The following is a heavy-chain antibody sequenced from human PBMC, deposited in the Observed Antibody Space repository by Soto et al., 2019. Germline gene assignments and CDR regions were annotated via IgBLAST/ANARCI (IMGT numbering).Heavy chain of an antibody. V-gene: IGHV3-30-3*01. CDR3: ARGPSSLTRFDY. CDR2: TSYDGSNK. CDR1: GFTFSSYA. J-gene: IGHJ4*02. D-gene: IGHD2-2*01. Sequence: GGSLRLSCAASGFTFSSYAMHWVRQAPGKGLEWVAVTSYDGSNKYYADSVKGRFTISRDNSKNTLYLQMNSLRAEDTAVYYCARGPSSLTRFDYWGQGTLVTVSS.